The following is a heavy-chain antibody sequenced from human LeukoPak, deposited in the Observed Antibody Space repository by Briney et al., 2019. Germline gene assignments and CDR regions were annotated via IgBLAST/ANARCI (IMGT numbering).Heavy chain of an antibody. J-gene: IGHJ6*03. CDR1: GGSFSGYY. Sequence: SETLSLTCAVYGGSFSGYYWSWIRQPPGKGLEWIGEINHSGSTNYNPSLKSRVTISVDTSKNQFSLKLSSVTAADTAVYYWARWGAGYCSSTSCFQGRYYYYYYRAVWGKGTRSPSP. V-gene: IGHV4-34*01. D-gene: IGHD2-2*01. CDR3: ARWGAGYCSSTSCFQGRYYYYYYRAV. CDR2: INHSGST.